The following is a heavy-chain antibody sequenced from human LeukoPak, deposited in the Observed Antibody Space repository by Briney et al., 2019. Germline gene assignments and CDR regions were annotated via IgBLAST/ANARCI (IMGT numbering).Heavy chain of an antibody. CDR3: VAEERDFDC. Sequence: GGSLRLSCAASGFTFSSYWMHWVRQAPRKGLVWVAGIKSDGSIIYHADSVKGRFTISRDNAKNTLYLQMNSLRAEDTAVYYCVAEERDFDCWGQGVLVTVSS. V-gene: IGHV3-74*01. CDR2: IKSDGSII. CDR1: GFTFSSYW. D-gene: IGHD1-26*01. J-gene: IGHJ4*02.